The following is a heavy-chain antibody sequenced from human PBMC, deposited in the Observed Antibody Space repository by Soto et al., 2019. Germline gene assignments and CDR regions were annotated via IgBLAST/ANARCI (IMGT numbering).Heavy chain of an antibody. D-gene: IGHD4-17*01. J-gene: IGHJ4*02. CDR2: IYYSGTT. V-gene: IGHV4-31*03. CDR1: GGSIRSSGYF. CDR3: AAMTTVTYFHH. Sequence: KPSETLSLTCTVSGGSIRSSGYFWSWIRQHPGKGLEWIGYIYYSGTTSFNPSLKSRVTMPVDTSKNQLSLSLSSVTAADTAVYYCAAMTTVTYFHHWGQGTLVTVSS.